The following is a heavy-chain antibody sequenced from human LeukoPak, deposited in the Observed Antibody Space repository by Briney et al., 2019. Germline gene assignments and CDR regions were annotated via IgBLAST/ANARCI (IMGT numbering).Heavy chain of an antibody. CDR1: GFTVSSNY. J-gene: IGHJ6*04. CDR2: IYSGGST. Sequence: GGSLRLSCAASGFTVSSNYMSWVRQAPGKGLEWVSVIYSGGSTYYADSVKGRFTISRDNSKNTLYLQMNSLRAEDTAVYYCARDAKWANYYYYGMDVWGKGTTVTVSS. D-gene: IGHD2-8*01. CDR3: ARDAKWANYYYYGMDV. V-gene: IGHV3-66*02.